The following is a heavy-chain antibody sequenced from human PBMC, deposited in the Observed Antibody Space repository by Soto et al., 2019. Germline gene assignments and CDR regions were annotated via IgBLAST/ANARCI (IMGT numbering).Heavy chain of an antibody. CDR2: IYPGDSDT. CDR1: GYRFTSYW. J-gene: IGHJ4*02. D-gene: IGHD4-17*01. Sequence: GESLKISCKGFGYRFTSYWIAWVRQMPGKGLEWMGIIYPGDSDTRYSPSFQGQVIISADKSISTAFLQWSSLKASDTAVYYCARLHGDYYFDYWGQGTLVTVSS. CDR3: ARLHGDYYFDY. V-gene: IGHV5-51*01.